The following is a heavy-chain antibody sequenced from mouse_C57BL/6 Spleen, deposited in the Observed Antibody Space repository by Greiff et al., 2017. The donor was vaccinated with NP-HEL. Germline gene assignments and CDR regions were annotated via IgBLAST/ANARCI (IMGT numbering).Heavy chain of an antibody. CDR2: INPGSGGT. CDR3: ARSGGYYGSSWYFDV. J-gene: IGHJ1*03. V-gene: IGHV1-54*01. CDR1: GYAFTNYL. Sequence: QVQLQQSGAELVRPGTSVKVSCKASGYAFTNYLIEWVKQRPGQGLEWIGVINPGSGGTNYNEKFKGKATLTADKSSSTAYMQLSSLTSEDSAVYFCARSGGYYGSSWYFDVWGTGTTVTVSS. D-gene: IGHD1-1*01.